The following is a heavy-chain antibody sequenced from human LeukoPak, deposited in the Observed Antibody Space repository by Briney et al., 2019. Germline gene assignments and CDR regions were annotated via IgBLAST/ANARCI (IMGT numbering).Heavy chain of an antibody. J-gene: IGHJ4*02. CDR3: ARDISVPGRPIEY. V-gene: IGHV5-10-1*01. CDR1: HYIFAIYW. CDR2: IDPSGYYT. Sequence: ESLSFSSKGSHYIFAIYWNNWVRQTGRKGVEWVGLIDPSGYYTYDRQSLQGHVTISVAESISTAYLQWSSLKASDTAMYYCARDISVPGRPIEYWGQGTLVTVSS. D-gene: IGHD6-19*01.